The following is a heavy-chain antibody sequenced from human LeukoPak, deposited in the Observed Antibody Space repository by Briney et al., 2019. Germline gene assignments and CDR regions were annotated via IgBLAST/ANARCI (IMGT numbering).Heavy chain of an antibody. D-gene: IGHD6-19*01. CDR2: INEDGSQR. CDR3: ARYRVGQWGSYQFDY. J-gene: IGHJ4*02. V-gene: IGHV3-7*02. Sequence: GGSLRLSCAASGLTFNYYWMSWVRQAPGKGLEWVANINEDGSQRYYVDSVKGRFTISRDNAENSLYLQMNSLRVEDTAVYYCARYRVGQWGSYQFDYWGQGTLVTVSS. CDR1: GLTFNYYW.